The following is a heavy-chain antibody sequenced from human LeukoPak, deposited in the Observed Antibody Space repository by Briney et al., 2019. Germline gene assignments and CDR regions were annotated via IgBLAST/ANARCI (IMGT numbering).Heavy chain of an antibody. V-gene: IGHV1-2*02. J-gene: IGHJ4*02. CDR3: ARDRNGQSTGAGDY. D-gene: IGHD1-26*01. CDR2: INPNTGDP. CDR1: GFIVSAYY. Sequence: ASLRVSCKASGFIVSAYYIHWVRLAPGQGLEWMGWINPNTGDPNYAQKFPGRISMTWDVSLSTAYLELTRVTSDDSAIYYCARDRNGQSTGAGDYWGQGTLGTASS.